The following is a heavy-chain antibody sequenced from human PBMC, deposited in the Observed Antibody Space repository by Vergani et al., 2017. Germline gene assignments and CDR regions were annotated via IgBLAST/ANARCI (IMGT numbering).Heavy chain of an antibody. D-gene: IGHD5-18*01. CDR1: GFTFDEYA. V-gene: IGHV3-9*01. Sequence: SCAASGFTFDEYAMHWVRQAPGKGLEWVSGISWNSAAIGYADSVKGRFTIYTDNAKNSLYLQMNSLRAEDTALYYCAKDLRGYSYAFDIWGQGTMVTVSS. CDR3: AKDLRGYSYAFDI. J-gene: IGHJ3*02. CDR2: ISWNSAAI.